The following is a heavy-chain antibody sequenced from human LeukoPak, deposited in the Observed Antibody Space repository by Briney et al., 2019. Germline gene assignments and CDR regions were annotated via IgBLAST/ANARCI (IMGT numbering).Heavy chain of an antibody. D-gene: IGHD2/OR15-2a*01. CDR2: IDGRGTT. CDR3: ARVGGHWSSNTCYNHNYYMDV. J-gene: IGHJ6*03. CDR1: GGSISSYY. Sequence: SETLSLTCIVSGGSISSYYWSWIRQPAGKGLEWIGRIDGRGTTNYNPSLKSRATMSVDTSKNQCYYNVTSVTTADTALYYCARVGGHWSSNTCYNHNYYMDVWGKRTTVTISS. V-gene: IGHV4-4*07.